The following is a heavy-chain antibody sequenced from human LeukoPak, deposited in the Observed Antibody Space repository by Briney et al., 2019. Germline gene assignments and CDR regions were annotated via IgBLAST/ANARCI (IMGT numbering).Heavy chain of an antibody. J-gene: IGHJ4*02. D-gene: IGHD3-16*02. Sequence: SQTLSLTCTVSGGSISSGGYYWSWIRQHPGKGLEWIGYIYYSGSTYYNPTLKSRVTISVDTSKNQFSLKLSSATAADTAVYYCARDPEGMGYHDYWGQGTLVTVSS. CDR1: GGSISSGGYY. CDR3: ARDPEGMGYHDY. CDR2: IYYSGST. V-gene: IGHV4-31*03.